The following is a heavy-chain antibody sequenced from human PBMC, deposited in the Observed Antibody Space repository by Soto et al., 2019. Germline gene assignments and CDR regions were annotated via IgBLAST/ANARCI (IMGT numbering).Heavy chain of an antibody. CDR2: MNAGSGYT. D-gene: IGHD2-21*02. CDR1: GYTFTTLS. V-gene: IGHV1-3*01. CDR3: ASQYCGAYCSANY. Sequence: QVQLVQSGAEVRRSGASVKVSCKASGYTFTTLSMHWVRQAPGQSLEWMGYMNAGSGYTKYSQNFQGRVTITRDTLASTAYMELSSLRSEDTAVYYCASQYCGAYCSANYWGQGTRVTVSS. J-gene: IGHJ4*02.